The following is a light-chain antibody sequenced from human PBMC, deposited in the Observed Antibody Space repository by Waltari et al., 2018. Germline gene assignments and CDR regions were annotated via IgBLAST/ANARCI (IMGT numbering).Light chain of an antibody. CDR1: ESVSRA. CDR3: QHYLRLPVT. V-gene: IGKV3-20*01. J-gene: IGKJ1*01. Sequence: EIVLTQSPGTLSLSVGERATVSCRASESVSRALAWYQQKPGQAPRLLIYGASTRATGIPDRFSGSGSGTDFSLPISRLEPDDFAVYYCQHYLRLPVTFGQGTTVEI. CDR2: GAS.